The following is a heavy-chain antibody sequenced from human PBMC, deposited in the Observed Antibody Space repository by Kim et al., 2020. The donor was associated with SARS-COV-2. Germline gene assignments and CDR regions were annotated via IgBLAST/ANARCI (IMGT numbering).Heavy chain of an antibody. V-gene: IGHV3-7*04. Sequence: GGSLRLSCAASGFTFSSYWMNWVRQAPGKGLEWVASVKYDGSKNYFVDSVKGRFTISRDNAKNSLYLQMNSLRAEDTAVYYCARGSGWYDFWGQGTLVTV. J-gene: IGHJ4*02. CDR2: VKYDGSKN. CDR3: ARGSGWYDF. D-gene: IGHD6-19*01. CDR1: GFTFSSYW.